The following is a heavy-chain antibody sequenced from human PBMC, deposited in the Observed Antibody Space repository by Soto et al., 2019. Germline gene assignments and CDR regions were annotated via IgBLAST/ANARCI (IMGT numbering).Heavy chain of an antibody. Sequence: EVQLLESGGGLVQLGGSLNLSFEAPGFTFSSYAMSWVRQAPGKGLEWVSAISGSGGSTYYAGSVKGRFTISRDNSKNTLYLQMNSLRAEDTAVYYCAKGRWLQPAPALDYWGQGTLVTVSS. J-gene: IGHJ4*02. D-gene: IGHD5-12*01. V-gene: IGHV3-23*01. CDR3: AKGRWLQPAPALDY. CDR1: GFTFSSYA. CDR2: ISGSGGST.